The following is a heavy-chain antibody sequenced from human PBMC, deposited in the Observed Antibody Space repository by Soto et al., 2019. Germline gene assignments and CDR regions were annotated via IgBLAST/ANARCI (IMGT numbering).Heavy chain of an antibody. D-gene: IGHD2-15*01. J-gene: IGHJ5*02. V-gene: IGHV2-5*02. CDR2: IYWDDDK. Sequence: QITLEESGPTLVKPTQTLTLTCSFSGFSLGTSGVAVGWIRQPPGKALEWLALIYWDDDKRYSPSLKSRLTTPKTPXXXQXXLTMTNLDPVDTATYFCAHNPYCSGGTCQNNWFDPWGQGTLVTVSS. CDR1: GFSLGTSGVA. CDR3: AHNPYCSGGTCQNNWFDP.